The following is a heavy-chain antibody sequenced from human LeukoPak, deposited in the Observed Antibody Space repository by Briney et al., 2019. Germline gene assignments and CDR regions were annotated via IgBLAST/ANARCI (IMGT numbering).Heavy chain of an antibody. V-gene: IGHV3-30*02. CDR3: AKGSGYFDWCFDY. CDR2: IRYDGSNK. CDR1: GFTFSSYA. D-gene: IGHD3-9*01. Sequence: GGSLRLSCAASGFTFSSYAMSWVRQAPGKGLEWVTFIRYDGSNKYYADSVKGRFTISRDNSKNTLYLQMNSLRAEDTAVYYCAKGSGYFDWCFDYWGQGTLVTVSS. J-gene: IGHJ4*02.